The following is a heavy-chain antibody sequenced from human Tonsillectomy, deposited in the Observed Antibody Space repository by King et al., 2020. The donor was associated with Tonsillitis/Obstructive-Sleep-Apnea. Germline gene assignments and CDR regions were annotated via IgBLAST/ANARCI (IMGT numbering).Heavy chain of an antibody. CDR1: GFTFSSYW. Sequence: VQLVESGGGLVQPGGSLRLSCAASGFTFSSYWMHWVRQAPGKGLVGVSRIYSEGSSTGFAASAKGRFTISRANAKNTLYLQMNSLRAEDTAVYYCAREGYSSSSPIDYWGQGTLVTVSS. CDR3: AREGYSSSSPIDY. CDR2: IYSEGSST. D-gene: IGHD6-6*01. V-gene: IGHV3-74*01. J-gene: IGHJ4*02.